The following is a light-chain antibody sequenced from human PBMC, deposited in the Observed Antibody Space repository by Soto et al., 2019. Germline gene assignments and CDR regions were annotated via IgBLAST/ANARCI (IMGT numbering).Light chain of an antibody. Sequence: QSVLTQPPSASGSPGQSVTISCTGTSSDVGGYNYVSWYQQHPGKAPKLMIYEVSKRPSGVPDRFSGSKSGNTASLTVSGLQAEDEADSYCSSYAGSNNFEVFGPGTKGTVL. CDR2: EVS. CDR3: SSYAGSNNFEV. J-gene: IGLJ1*01. V-gene: IGLV2-8*01. CDR1: SSDVGGYNY.